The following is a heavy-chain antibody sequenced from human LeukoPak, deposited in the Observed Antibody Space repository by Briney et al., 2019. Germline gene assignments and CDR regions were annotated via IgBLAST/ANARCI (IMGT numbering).Heavy chain of an antibody. CDR1: GYTFTSYY. CDR3: ARDDGSATLGFDS. D-gene: IGHD1-26*01. J-gene: IGHJ4*02. Sequence: ASVKVSCKASGYTFTSYYMHWVRQAPGQGLEWMGGVIPILGTTNYAQKFQDRVSITTDESTSTAYMEVSSLRSVDTAVYYCARDDGSATLGFDSWGQGTLVTVSS. V-gene: IGHV1-69*05. CDR2: VIPILGTT.